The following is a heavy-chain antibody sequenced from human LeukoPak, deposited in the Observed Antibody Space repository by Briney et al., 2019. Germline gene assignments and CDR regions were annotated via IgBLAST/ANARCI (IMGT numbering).Heavy chain of an antibody. D-gene: IGHD3-22*01. CDR2: IYTSGST. CDR3: ARSAYYYDSSGYYLDYYYYGMDV. Sequence: PSETLSLTCTVSGGSISSYYWSWIRQPAGKGLEWIGRIYTSGSTNYNPSLKSRVTMSVDTSENQFSLKLSSVTAADTAVYYCARSAYYYDSSGYYLDYYYYGMDVWGQGTTVTVSS. J-gene: IGHJ6*02. CDR1: GGSISSYY. V-gene: IGHV4-4*07.